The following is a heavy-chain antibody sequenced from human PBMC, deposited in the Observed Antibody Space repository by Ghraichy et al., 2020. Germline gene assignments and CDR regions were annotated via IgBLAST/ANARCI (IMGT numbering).Heavy chain of an antibody. CDR2: IGATNGVT. CDR3: ARRPLSQPVTDRSFDA. J-gene: IGHJ4*02. CDR1: EFTFSSHA. D-gene: IGHD4-11*01. V-gene: IGHV3-23*01. Sequence: GGSLRLSCEASEFTFSSHAMSWVRQPPGKGLEWVSIIGATNGVTYYADSVKGRFTISRDNSKNTLYLQMNSLRTEDTAVYFCARRPLSQPVTDRSFDAWGQGTLVTVSS.